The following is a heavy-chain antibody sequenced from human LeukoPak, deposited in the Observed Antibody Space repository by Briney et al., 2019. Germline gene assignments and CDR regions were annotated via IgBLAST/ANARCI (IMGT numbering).Heavy chain of an antibody. CDR3: ARDVPPHYYDSSGYDL. V-gene: IGHV4-59*02. CDR1: GGSVSSYY. CDR2: IYYSGST. J-gene: IGHJ2*01. Sequence: PSETLSLTCTVSGGSVSSYYWSWIRQPPGKGLEWVGYIYYSGSTNYNPSLKSGVTISVDTSKNHFSLKLSTVTAADTAVYYCARDVPPHYYDSSGYDLWGRGTLVTVSS. D-gene: IGHD3-22*01.